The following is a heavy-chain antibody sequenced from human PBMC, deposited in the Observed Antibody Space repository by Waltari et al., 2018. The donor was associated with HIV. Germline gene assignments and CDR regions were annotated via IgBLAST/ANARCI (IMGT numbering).Heavy chain of an antibody. D-gene: IGHD2-15*01. J-gene: IGHJ5*02. CDR1: CYTLSEFS. CDR2: FDPEQGKT. V-gene: IGHV1-24*01. Sequence: QVPLVQSGAEVKKPGASAKVSGKVSCYTLSEFSMPWLRQAPGKGLEWMGGFDPEQGKTIYAQNFQGRVTMTEDAATDTAYMELSSLRSEDTAVYYCTTEGLYCSGGTCYSRFDPWGQGTLVTVSS. CDR3: TTEGLYCSGGTCYSRFDP.